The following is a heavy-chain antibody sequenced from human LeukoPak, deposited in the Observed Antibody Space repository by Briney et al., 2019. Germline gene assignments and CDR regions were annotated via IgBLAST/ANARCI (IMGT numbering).Heavy chain of an antibody. D-gene: IGHD5-12*01. Sequence: PSETLSLTCTVSGGSISSGDYYWRWIRQPPGTGLEWIGYIYYSGSTYYNPSLKSRVTISVDTSKNQFSLKLSSVTAADTAVYYCARGGSGYDFGWFDPWGQGTLVTVSS. CDR3: ARGGSGYDFGWFDP. J-gene: IGHJ5*02. CDR1: GGSISSGDYY. CDR2: IYYSGST. V-gene: IGHV4-30-4*01.